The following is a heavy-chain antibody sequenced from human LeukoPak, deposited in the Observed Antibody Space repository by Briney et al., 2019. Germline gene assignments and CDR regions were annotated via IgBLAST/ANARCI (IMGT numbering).Heavy chain of an antibody. V-gene: IGHV4-4*07. J-gene: IGHJ3*02. D-gene: IGHD2-2*02. CDR3: ARGLRYCSSTSCYTSQRLAFDI. Sequence: SETLSLTCTVPGASISDYWWSWIRQPAGKGLEWIGRVYADADRDSNYNPSLRSRVTVSVDTSKNQFSLKLSSVTAADTAVYYCARGLRYCSSTSCYTSQRLAFDIWGQGTMVTVSS. CDR1: GASISDYW. CDR2: VYADADRDS.